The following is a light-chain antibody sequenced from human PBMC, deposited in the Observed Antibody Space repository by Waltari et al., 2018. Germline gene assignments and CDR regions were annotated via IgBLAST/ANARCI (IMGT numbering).Light chain of an antibody. CDR3: QQYASSVLYT. CDR1: QRLGKKY. Sequence: IVLTQSPGTLSLSPGDRASLSCKASQRLGKKYVAWYQHKPGQAPRLVIYGASSRAAGIPDRFSGSGSGTDFTLTISRLEPEDFAVYYCQQYASSVLYTFGQGTKLEIK. V-gene: IGKV3-20*01. CDR2: GAS. J-gene: IGKJ2*01.